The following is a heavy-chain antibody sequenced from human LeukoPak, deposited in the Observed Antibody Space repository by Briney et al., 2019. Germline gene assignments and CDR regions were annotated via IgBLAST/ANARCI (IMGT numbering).Heavy chain of an antibody. CDR2: INHSGST. D-gene: IGHD2-2*01. CDR1: GGSFSGYY. Sequence: ETLSLTCAVYGGSFSGYYWSWIRQPPGKGLEWIGEINHSGSTNYNPSLKSRVTISVDTSKNQFSLKLSSVTAADTAVYYCASPPSKYCSSTSCLGHYFDYWGQGTLVTVSS. CDR3: ASPPSKYCSSTSCLGHYFDY. V-gene: IGHV4-34*01. J-gene: IGHJ4*02.